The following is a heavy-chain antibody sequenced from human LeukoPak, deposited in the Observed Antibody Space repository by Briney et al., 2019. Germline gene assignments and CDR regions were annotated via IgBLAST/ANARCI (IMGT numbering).Heavy chain of an antibody. CDR1: GGSFSGYY. D-gene: IGHD3-10*01. Sequence: PSETLSLTCAVYGGSFSGYYWSWIRQPPGKGLEWIGEINHSGSTNYNPSLKSRVTISVDTSKNQFSLKLSSVTAADTAVYYCARGRGGSGSYYNPYWYFDLWGRGTLVTVSS. J-gene: IGHJ2*01. CDR2: INHSGST. V-gene: IGHV4-34*01. CDR3: ARGRGGSGSYYNPYWYFDL.